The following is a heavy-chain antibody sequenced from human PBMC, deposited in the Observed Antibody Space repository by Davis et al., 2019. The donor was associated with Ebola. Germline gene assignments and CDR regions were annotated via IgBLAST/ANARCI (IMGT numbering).Heavy chain of an antibody. J-gene: IGHJ3*02. D-gene: IGHD6-19*01. V-gene: IGHV3-73*01. CDR1: GFTFSASA. CDR2: VRGKAASYAT. CDR3: TRQIIYSSGRFGDAFDI. Sequence: PGGSLRLSCTASGFTFSASAVHWVRQASGKGLEWVGRVRGKAASYATQYAASVKGRFTISRDDSENTAYLQMNSLKTEDTAVYYCTRQIIYSSGRFGDAFDIWGHGTMVTVTS.